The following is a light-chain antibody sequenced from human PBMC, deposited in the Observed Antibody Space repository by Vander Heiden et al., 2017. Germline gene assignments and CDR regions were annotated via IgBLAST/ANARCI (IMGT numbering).Light chain of an antibody. V-gene: IGKV3-15*01. CDR2: GAS. J-gene: IGKJ2*01. CDR1: QSVSTS. Sequence: IVMPHSPASPSVSPGALVTLSCRTGQSVSTSLAWYQQKPGQAPRLRIYGASTRATGIPARVSGSGSGTDFTLTISSLQSEDFAIQYCQQYEIRPTFGLGTKLEIK. CDR3: QQYEIRPT.